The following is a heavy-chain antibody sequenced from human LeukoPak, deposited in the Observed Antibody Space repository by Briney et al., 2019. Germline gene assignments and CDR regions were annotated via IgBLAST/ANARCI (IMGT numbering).Heavy chain of an antibody. CDR3: TSWAGEVKNGLWSGPFDY. Sequence: ASVKVSCKASGYTFTSHYFHWVRQAPGQGLEWMGIIDPSGGSTNYAQKFQGRVAMTRDTSTSTVYMDLSSLRSGDTAVYYCTSWAGEVKNGLWSGPFDYWGQGALVTVSS. V-gene: IGHV1-46*01. D-gene: IGHD3-3*01. CDR1: GYTFTSHY. CDR2: IDPSGGST. J-gene: IGHJ4*02.